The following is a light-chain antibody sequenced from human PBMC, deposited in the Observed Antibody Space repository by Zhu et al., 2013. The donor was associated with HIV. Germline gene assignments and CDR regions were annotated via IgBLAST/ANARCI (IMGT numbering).Light chain of an antibody. CDR3: QHYNSYSELT. CDR1: QNVNKN. Sequence: EVVLTQSPVTLAGFPGDRVTLSCRASQNVNKNLAWYQHKRGQSPRLLFSGASTRATGVPPRFSGSGSATEFTLTISSLQPDDFATYYCQHYNSYSELTFGGGTKVEIK. J-gene: IGKJ4*01. CDR2: GAS. V-gene: IGKV3-15*01.